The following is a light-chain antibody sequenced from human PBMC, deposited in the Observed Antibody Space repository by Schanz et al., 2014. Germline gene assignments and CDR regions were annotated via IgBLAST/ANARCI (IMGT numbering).Light chain of an antibody. CDR1: SSDVGGYDY. CDR3: CSYAGSYTLV. J-gene: IGLJ2*01. Sequence: QFALTQPRSVSGSPAQSVTISCTGTSSDVGGYDYVSWYQQHPGKAPKLMIYDVSKRPSGVPDRFSGSKSGNTASLTISGLQAEDEADYYCCSYAGSYTLVFGGGTKLTVL. CDR2: DVS. V-gene: IGLV2-11*01.